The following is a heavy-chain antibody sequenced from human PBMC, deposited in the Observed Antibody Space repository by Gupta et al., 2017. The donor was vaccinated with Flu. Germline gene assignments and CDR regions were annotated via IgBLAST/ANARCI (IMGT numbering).Heavy chain of an antibody. J-gene: IGHJ6*03. CDR2: ISYDGDKT. Sequence: VRQAPGKGLEWVAMISYDGDKTSYVYSVKGRFTGSRDNSRDTLYLQMNSLTDDDTAVYYCAKTGTTGYFYMDVWGNGTTVIVSS. V-gene: IGHV3-33*05. CDR3: AKTGTTGYFYMDV. D-gene: IGHD1-7*01.